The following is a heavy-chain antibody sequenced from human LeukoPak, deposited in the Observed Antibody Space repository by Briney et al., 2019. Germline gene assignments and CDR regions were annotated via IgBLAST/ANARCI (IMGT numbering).Heavy chain of an antibody. CDR2: IYSGGST. CDR1: GFTDSSNY. Sequence: GSLRLSCAASGFTDSSNYMSWVRQAPGKGLEWVSVIYSGGSTYYADSVKGRFTISRDNSKNTLYLQMNSLRAEDTAVYYCAREFGELLGPGYGMDVWGQGTTVTVSS. J-gene: IGHJ6*02. V-gene: IGHV3-66*01. D-gene: IGHD3-10*01. CDR3: AREFGELLGPGYGMDV.